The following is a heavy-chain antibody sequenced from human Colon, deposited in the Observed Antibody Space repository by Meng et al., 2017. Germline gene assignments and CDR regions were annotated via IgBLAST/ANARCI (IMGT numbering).Heavy chain of an antibody. CDR3: ATRAVVTATRAFDI. D-gene: IGHD2-15*01. CDR1: RFTFSNYE. CDR2: ISSDGSTI. V-gene: IGHV3-48*03. Sequence: GESLKISCAASRFTFSNYEMNWVRQAPGKGLEWISYISSDGSTIYYADSVKGRFTISRDNAKNSLYLQVNSLRAEDTAVYYCATRAVVTATRAFDIWGQGTMVTVSS. J-gene: IGHJ3*02.